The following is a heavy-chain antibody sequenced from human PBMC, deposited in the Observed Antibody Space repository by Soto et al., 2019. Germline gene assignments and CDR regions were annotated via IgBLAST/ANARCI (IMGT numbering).Heavy chain of an antibody. Sequence: GASVKVSCKASGGTFSSYAISWVRQAPGQGLEWMGGIIPIFGTANYAQKFQGRVTITADESTSTAYMELSSLRSEDTAMYYCARGRGSGSYYTADFDYWGQGTLVTV. CDR1: GGTFSSYA. V-gene: IGHV1-69*13. D-gene: IGHD3-10*01. CDR3: ARGRGSGSYYTADFDY. J-gene: IGHJ4*02. CDR2: IIPIFGTA.